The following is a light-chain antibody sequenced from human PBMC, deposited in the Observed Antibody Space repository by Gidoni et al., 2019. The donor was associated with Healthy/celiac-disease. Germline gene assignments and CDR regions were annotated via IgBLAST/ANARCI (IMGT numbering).Light chain of an antibody. CDR2: DAS. CDR1: QSVSSY. J-gene: IGKJ4*01. CDR3: QQRRNWPPLT. V-gene: IGKV3-11*01. Sequence: EIVFTQSPATLSLSPGERATLSCRASQSVSSYLAWYQQKTGQAPRLLIYDASNRATGIPARFSGSGSGTDFTLTISSLEPEDFAVYYCQQRRNWPPLTFGGGTKVEIK.